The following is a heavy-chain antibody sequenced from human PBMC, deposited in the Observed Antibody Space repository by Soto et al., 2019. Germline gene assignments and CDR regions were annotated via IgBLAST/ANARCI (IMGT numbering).Heavy chain of an antibody. CDR2: IYYSGST. J-gene: IGHJ4*02. Sequence: QVQLQESGPGLVKPSETLSLTCTVSGGSISSYYWSWIRQPPGKGLEWIGYIYYSGSTNYNPSLKGRVTISVDTSKNQFSLKLSSVTAADTDVYYCARAYGDYSSVLFDYWGQGTLVTVSS. D-gene: IGHD4-17*01. CDR1: GGSISSYY. CDR3: ARAYGDYSSVLFDY. V-gene: IGHV4-59*01.